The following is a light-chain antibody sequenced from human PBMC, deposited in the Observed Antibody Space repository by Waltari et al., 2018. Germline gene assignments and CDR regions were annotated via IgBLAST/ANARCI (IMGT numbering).Light chain of an antibody. J-gene: IGKJ5*01. CDR3: QQANSLPIT. CDR1: QGISSW. Sequence: DIQMTQSPSSVSASVGDRVTITCRASQGISSWLAWYQQKQGKALKLLIYAASSLQSVVPSRWGGSGAGTDFTQAISSLQPEDFANYYSQQANSLPITFGQGTRLEIK. CDR2: AAS. V-gene: IGKV1-12*01.